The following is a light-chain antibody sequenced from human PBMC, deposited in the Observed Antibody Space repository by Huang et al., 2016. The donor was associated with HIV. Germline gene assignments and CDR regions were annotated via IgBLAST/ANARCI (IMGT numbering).Light chain of an antibody. Sequence: QLTQSPSSLSASVGDRVTIACRACQVSSKTVAWYQQKPGKAPKLLIYDASSLQTGAPSRFSGSGSGTDFTLTISSLQPEDCATYYCQQFNHYPLTFGGGTKVEIE. J-gene: IGKJ4*01. CDR3: QQFNHYPLT. V-gene: IGKV1D-13*01. CDR2: DAS. CDR1: QVSSKT.